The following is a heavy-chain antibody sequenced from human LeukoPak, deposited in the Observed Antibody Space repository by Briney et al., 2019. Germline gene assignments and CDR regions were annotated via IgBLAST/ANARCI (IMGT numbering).Heavy chain of an antibody. J-gene: IGHJ6*03. V-gene: IGHV3-23*01. CDR3: AKSESGYCSGDSCYSGYYYYYMDV. CDR1: GITFSNYG. CDR2: LSASGGNT. Sequence: GGSLRLSCTASGITFSNYGMTWVSQSGGKGREWVSGLSASGGNTSYADSVKGRFTISRDNSRNMVYLQMNSLRAEDTAVYYCAKSESGYCSGDSCYSGYYYYYMDVWGKGTTVTVSS. D-gene: IGHD2-15*01.